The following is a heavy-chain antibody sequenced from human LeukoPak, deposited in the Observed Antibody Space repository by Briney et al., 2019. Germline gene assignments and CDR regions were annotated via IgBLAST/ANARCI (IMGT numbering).Heavy chain of an antibody. CDR2: ISSSSSYI. J-gene: IGHJ4*02. V-gene: IGHV3-21*01. CDR3: ARVKGGYGDLDY. D-gene: IGHD4-17*01. Sequence: GGSLRLSCAASGFTFSSYSMNWVRQAPGKGLEWVSSISSSSSYIYYADSVKGRFTISRDNAKNSLYLQMNSLRAEDTAVYYCARVKGGYGDLDYWGQGTLVTVSS. CDR1: GFTFSSYS.